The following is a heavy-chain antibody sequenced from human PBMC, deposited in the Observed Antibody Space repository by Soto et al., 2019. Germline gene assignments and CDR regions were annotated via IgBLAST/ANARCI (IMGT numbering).Heavy chain of an antibody. CDR2: INPNSGGT. Sequence: RASVKVSCKASGYTFTGYYLHWVRQAPGQGLEWMGWINPNSGGTLYAETFQDSVTMTRDTSIRTAFMDLGRLTSDDTAVYYCERGGEDDAFDIWGQGTLVTVSS. V-gene: IGHV1-2*04. CDR3: ERGGEDDAFDI. J-gene: IGHJ3*02. D-gene: IGHD3-16*01. CDR1: GYTFTGYY.